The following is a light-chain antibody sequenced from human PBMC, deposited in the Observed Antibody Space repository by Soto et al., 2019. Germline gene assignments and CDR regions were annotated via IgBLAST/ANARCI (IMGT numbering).Light chain of an antibody. J-gene: IGKJ5*01. V-gene: IGKV3-20*01. CDR2: GAS. Sequence: PGERATLSCRASQSVSNNFLAWYQQKPGQAPRLLIHGASTRASGIPDSFSGSGSGTDFILTISRLEPEDFVVYYCQQYGSSPVTFGQGTRLDIK. CDR3: QQYGSSPVT. CDR1: QSVSNNF.